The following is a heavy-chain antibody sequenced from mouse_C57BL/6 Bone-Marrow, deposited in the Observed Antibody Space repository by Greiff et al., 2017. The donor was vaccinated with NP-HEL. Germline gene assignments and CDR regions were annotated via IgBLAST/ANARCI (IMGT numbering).Heavy chain of an antibody. V-gene: IGHV1-55*01. J-gene: IGHJ2*01. Sequence: VQLQQPGAELVKPGASVKMSCKASGYTFTSYWITWVKQRPGQGLEWIGDIYPGSGSTNYNQKFKGKATLTVDTSSSTAYMQLSSLTSEDSAVYYCASMVPYFDYWGQGTTLTVSS. CDR1: GYTFTSYW. CDR2: IYPGSGST. D-gene: IGHD2-2*01. CDR3: ASMVPYFDY.